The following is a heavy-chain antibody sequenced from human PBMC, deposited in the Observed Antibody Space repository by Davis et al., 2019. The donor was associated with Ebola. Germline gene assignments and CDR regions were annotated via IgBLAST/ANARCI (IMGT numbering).Heavy chain of an antibody. CDR3: ARGLGYYYYGMDV. Sequence: GGSLRLSCAASGFTFDDYAMHWVRQAPGKGLEWVSLISGDGGSTYYADSVKGRFTISRDNAKNSLYLQMNSLRDEDTAVYYCARGLGYYYYGMDVWGQGTTVTVSS. J-gene: IGHJ6*02. CDR1: GFTFDDYA. V-gene: IGHV3-43*02. CDR2: ISGDGGST.